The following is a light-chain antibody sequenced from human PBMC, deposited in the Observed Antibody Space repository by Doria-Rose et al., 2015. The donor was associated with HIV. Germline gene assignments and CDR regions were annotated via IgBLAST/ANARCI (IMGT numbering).Light chain of an antibody. CDR3: QQSCCTPST. J-gene: IGKJ2*02. CDR2: AAS. V-gene: IGKV1-39*01. CDR1: QSISSY. Sequence: IQITQAPSSLSGSVGARVTITCRASQSISSYLNWYQQKPGKAPKLLIYAASSLQSGVPSRFSGSGSGTDFTLTISSLQPEDFAAYYCQQSCCTPSTLGQRTKLEIK.